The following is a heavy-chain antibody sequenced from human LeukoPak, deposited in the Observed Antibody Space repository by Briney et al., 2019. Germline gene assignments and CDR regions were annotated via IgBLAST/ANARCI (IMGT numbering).Heavy chain of an antibody. V-gene: IGHV3-49*04. J-gene: IGHJ5*02. CDR3: ARELRRYNWFDP. D-gene: IGHD4-17*01. Sequence: GGSLRLSCTASGFTFGDYAVSWVRHAPGKGLEWVGFIRSKAYGGTTEYAASVKGRFTISRDDSKTIAYLQMNSLKTEDTAVYYCARELRRYNWFDPWGQGTLVTVSP. CDR1: GFTFGDYA. CDR2: IRSKAYGGTT.